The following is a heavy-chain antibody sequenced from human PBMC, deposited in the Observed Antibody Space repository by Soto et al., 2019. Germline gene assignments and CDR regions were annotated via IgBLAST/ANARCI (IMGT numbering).Heavy chain of an antibody. D-gene: IGHD6-19*01. CDR2: ISGYNGNT. CDR3: ARVLGIAVAADY. Sequence: ASVKVSCKASGYTFTSYSINWERQAPGRGLEWMGWISGYNGNTNYAQKFQGRVTMTTDTSTSTVYMELRSLRSDDTAVYYCARVLGIAVAADYWGQGTLVTVSS. CDR1: GYTFTSYS. V-gene: IGHV1-18*04. J-gene: IGHJ4*02.